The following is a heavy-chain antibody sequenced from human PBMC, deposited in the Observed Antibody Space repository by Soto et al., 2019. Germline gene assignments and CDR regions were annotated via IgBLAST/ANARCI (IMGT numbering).Heavy chain of an antibody. CDR1: GGSISSYY. V-gene: IGHV4-59*01. CDR2: IYYSGST. CDR3: ARGYDYVWGSSSQVLDY. J-gene: IGHJ4*02. Sequence: ETLPLTCTVSGGSISSYYWSWIRQPPGKGLEWIGYIYYSGSTNYNPSLKSRVTISVDTSKNQFSLKLSSVTAADTAVYYCARGYDYVWGSSSQVLDYSGQGTLVTVSS. D-gene: IGHD3-16*01.